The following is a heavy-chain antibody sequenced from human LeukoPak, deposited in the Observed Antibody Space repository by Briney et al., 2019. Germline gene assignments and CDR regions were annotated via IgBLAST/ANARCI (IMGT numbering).Heavy chain of an antibody. V-gene: IGHV3-74*01. J-gene: IGHJ4*02. CDR1: GFSFSNFW. CDR2: ISTDGSTT. CDR3: ARPVGTTVSVDY. Sequence: PGGSLRLSCAASGFSFSNFWMSWVRQAPGKGLVWASVISTDGSTTNYVEPVKGRFTISRDNAKNTLYLQMNSLRAEDTAVYYCARPVGTTVSVDYWGQGTLVTVSS. D-gene: IGHD1-26*01.